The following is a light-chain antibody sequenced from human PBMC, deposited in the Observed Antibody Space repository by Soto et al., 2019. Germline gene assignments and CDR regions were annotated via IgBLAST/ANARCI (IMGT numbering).Light chain of an antibody. Sequence: DIQMTQSPSSLSASVGDRVTITCRASQSISSYLNWYQQKPGKAPKLLIYAASSLQSGGPSRFSGSGSATDFTLTISSLQPEDFATYYCQQSYSTLSLTCGGGTKVEIK. J-gene: IGKJ4*01. CDR3: QQSYSTLSLT. CDR1: QSISSY. V-gene: IGKV1-39*01. CDR2: AAS.